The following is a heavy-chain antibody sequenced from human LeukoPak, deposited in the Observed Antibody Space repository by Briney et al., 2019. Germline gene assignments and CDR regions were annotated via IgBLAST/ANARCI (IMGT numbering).Heavy chain of an antibody. CDR3: AKDQYCTSTSCYVGY. Sequence: GGSLRLSCAASGFTFRSYGMHWVRQAPGKGLEWVAVTSNDGSNKYYADSVKGRFTISRDNSKNTLYLQMNSLRAEDTAVYYCAKDQYCTSTSCYVGYWGQGTLVTVSS. CDR1: GFTFRSYG. D-gene: IGHD2-2*01. V-gene: IGHV3-30*18. CDR2: TSNDGSNK. J-gene: IGHJ4*02.